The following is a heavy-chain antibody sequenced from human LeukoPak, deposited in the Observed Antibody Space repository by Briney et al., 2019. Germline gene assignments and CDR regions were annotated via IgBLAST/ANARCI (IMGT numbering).Heavy chain of an antibody. Sequence: GGSLRLSCAASGFTFIDYYMGWIRQAPGKGLEWVSYISSSGSTIYYAASVKGRFTISRDNAKNSLYLQMNSLRAEDTAVYYCATTVDIVSYFDYWGQGTLATVSS. CDR3: ATTVDIVSYFDY. D-gene: IGHD5-12*01. J-gene: IGHJ4*02. CDR1: GFTFIDYY. CDR2: ISSSGSTI. V-gene: IGHV3-11*01.